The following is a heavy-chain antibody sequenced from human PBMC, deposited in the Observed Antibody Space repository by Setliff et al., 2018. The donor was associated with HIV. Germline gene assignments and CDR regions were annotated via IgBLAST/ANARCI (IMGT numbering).Heavy chain of an antibody. J-gene: IGHJ4*02. CDR3: AAPRGMSTILVY. CDR1: GGSISSGYH. CDR2: INHSGST. Sequence: PSETLSLTCAVSGGSISSGYHWSWIRQSPGKGLEWIGEINHSGSTNYNPSLKNRVLISVDTSKNQFSLKLNSVTAADTATYFCAAPRGMSTILVYWGRGTLVTVSS. V-gene: IGHV4-34*01. D-gene: IGHD3-9*01.